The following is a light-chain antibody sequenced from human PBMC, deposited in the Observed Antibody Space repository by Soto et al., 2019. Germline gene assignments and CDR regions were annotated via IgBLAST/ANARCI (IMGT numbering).Light chain of an antibody. J-gene: IGKJ1*01. V-gene: IGKV4-1*01. CDR2: WAS. Sequence: DIVMTQSPDSLAVSLGERATINCKSSQGVLSSSNNKNYLAWYQQKPGQPPNLLIYWASTRESGVPDRFSGSGSGTDFTHTISSLQAEDVAVYYCQQYYSTPQTFGQGTKVDIK. CDR3: QQYYSTPQT. CDR1: QGVLSSSNNKNY.